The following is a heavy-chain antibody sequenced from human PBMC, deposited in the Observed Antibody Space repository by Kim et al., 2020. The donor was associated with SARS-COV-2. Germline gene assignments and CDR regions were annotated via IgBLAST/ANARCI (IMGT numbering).Heavy chain of an antibody. J-gene: IGHJ3*02. Sequence: ASVKVSCKASGYTFTGYYMHWVRQAPGQGLEWMGRINPNSGGTNYAQKFQGRVTMTRDTSISTAYMELSRLRSDDTAVYYCARDQGYNWNDVTKAGAFDIWGQGTMVTVSS. CDR3: ARDQGYNWNDVTKAGAFDI. CDR2: INPNSGGT. CDR1: GYTFTGYY. D-gene: IGHD1-1*01. V-gene: IGHV1-2*06.